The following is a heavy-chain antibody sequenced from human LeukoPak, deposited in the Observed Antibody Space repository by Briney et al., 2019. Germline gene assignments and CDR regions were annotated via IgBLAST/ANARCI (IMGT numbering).Heavy chain of an antibody. CDR2: IDDVGSGT. V-gene: IGHV3-74*01. CDR1: GFTLSSNW. Sequence: GGSLRLSCAVSGFTLSSNWMHWVRQVPGKGLEWVSRIDDVGSGTSYADSVKGRFTISRDDAKNTLYLQMNSLRAEDTAVYYCARPRGYSSSWRDTFDIWGQGTMVTVSS. J-gene: IGHJ3*02. D-gene: IGHD6-13*01. CDR3: ARPRGYSSSWRDTFDI.